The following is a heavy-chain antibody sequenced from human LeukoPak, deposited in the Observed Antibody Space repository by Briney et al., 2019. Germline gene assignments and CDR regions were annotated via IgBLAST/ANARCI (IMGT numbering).Heavy chain of an antibody. CDR3: AELGITMIGGV. Sequence: LSLTCTVSGDSISGSSYYWGWIRQPPGKGLEWVSYISSSGSTIYYADSVKGRFTISRDNAKNSLYLQMNSLRAEDTAVYYCAELGITMIGGVWGKGTTVTISS. J-gene: IGHJ6*04. D-gene: IGHD3-10*02. V-gene: IGHV3-11*04. CDR1: GDSISGSSYY. CDR2: ISSSGSTI.